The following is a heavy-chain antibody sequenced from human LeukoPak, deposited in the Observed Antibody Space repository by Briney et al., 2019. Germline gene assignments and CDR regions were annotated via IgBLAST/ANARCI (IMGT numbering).Heavy chain of an antibody. CDR1: GYAFTSYY. J-gene: IGHJ4*02. V-gene: IGHV1-46*01. CDR2: INPSGGST. CDR3: ARDPIYCSSTSCSPDY. D-gene: IGHD2-2*01. Sequence: ASVKVSCKASGYAFTSYYMHWVRQAPGQGLEWMGIINPSGGSTSYAQKFQGRVTMTRDTSTSTVYIELSSLRSEDTAVYYCARDPIYCSSTSCSPDYWGQGTLVTVSS.